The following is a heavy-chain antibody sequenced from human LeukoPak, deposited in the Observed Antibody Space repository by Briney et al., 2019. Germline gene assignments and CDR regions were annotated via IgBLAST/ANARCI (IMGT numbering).Heavy chain of an antibody. V-gene: IGHV4-4*07. Sequence: SETLSLTCTVSGGSIRSYYWSWSRQPAGKVLEWIGRVYASGSTNYNPSLESRVTMSVDTSKNQFSLKLTSVTAADTAVYYCARDPGFYGSGTIGAFDIWGQGTMVTVSS. J-gene: IGHJ3*02. CDR2: VYASGST. CDR1: GGSIRSYY. CDR3: ARDPGFYGSGTIGAFDI. D-gene: IGHD3-10*01.